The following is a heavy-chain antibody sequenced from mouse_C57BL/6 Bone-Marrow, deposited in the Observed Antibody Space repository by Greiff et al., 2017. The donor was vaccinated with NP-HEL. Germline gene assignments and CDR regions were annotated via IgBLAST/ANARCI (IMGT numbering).Heavy chain of an antibody. CDR2: ISNLAYSI. V-gene: IGHV5-15*01. Sequence: EVKLVESGGGLVQPGGSLKLSCAASGFTFSDYGMAWVRQAPRKGPEWVAFISNLAYSIYYADTVTGRFTISRENAKNTLYLEMSSLRSEDTAMYYCARHRYYGSSYDYAMDYWGQGTSVTVSS. CDR3: ARHRYYGSSYDYAMDY. CDR1: GFTFSDYG. D-gene: IGHD1-1*01. J-gene: IGHJ4*01.